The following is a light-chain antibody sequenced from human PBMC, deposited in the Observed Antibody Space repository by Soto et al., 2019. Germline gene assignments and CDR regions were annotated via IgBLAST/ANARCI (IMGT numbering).Light chain of an antibody. CDR3: QHYNNLPPFT. CDR2: GAS. V-gene: IGKV1-33*01. J-gene: IGKJ3*01. Sequence: DIQMTQSPSSLSASVGARVTITCQASQDIRTSISWFQQKPGRAPKLLIYGASYLETGVPSRFRGSGSGTDFTFTISSLQPEDIATYYCQHYNNLPPFTFGPGTKVDIK. CDR1: QDIRTS.